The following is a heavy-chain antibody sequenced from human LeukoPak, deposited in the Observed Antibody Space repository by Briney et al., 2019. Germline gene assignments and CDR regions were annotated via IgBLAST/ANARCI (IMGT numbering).Heavy chain of an antibody. D-gene: IGHD2-15*01. V-gene: IGHV1-8*01. Sequence: ASVKVSCKASGYTFTSYDINWVRQATGQGLEWVGWMNPNSGNTGYAPKFQGRVTMTRDTSISTAYMDLSRLRPDDTAVYYCARGVVAATFYYYMDVWGKGTTVTVSS. CDR1: GYTFTSYD. CDR3: ARGVVAATFYYYMDV. J-gene: IGHJ6*03. CDR2: MNPNSGNT.